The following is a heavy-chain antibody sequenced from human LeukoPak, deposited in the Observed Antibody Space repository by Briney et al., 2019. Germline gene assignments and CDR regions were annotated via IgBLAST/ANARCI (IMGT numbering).Heavy chain of an antibody. J-gene: IGHJ4*02. CDR2: ISAYNGNT. V-gene: IGHV1-18*01. Sequence: ASVKVSCKASGYTFTSYGISWVRQAPGQGLEWMGWISAYNGNTNYAQKLQGRVTTTTDTSTSTAYMELRSLRSDDTAVYYCARGLAAAGTKGHLLFDYWGQGTLVTVSS. CDR3: ARGLAAAGTKGHLLFDY. CDR1: GYTFTSYG. D-gene: IGHD6-13*01.